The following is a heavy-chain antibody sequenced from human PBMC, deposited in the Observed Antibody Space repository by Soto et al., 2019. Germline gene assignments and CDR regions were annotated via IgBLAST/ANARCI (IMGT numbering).Heavy chain of an antibody. Sequence: ASVKVSCKASGYTFSGYYIHWLRQAPGQELEGMGWINPNSGGTNYAQKFQGRVTVTRDTHTSKAYMELRGVTCEDTAVYYCARSLTEGYCTITGCYTRPLYGRDGWGQGTTVTVSS. CDR3: ARSLTEGYCTITGCYTRPLYGRDG. V-gene: IGHV1-2*02. D-gene: IGHD2-2*02. CDR2: INPNSGGT. CDR1: GYTFSGYY. J-gene: IGHJ6*02.